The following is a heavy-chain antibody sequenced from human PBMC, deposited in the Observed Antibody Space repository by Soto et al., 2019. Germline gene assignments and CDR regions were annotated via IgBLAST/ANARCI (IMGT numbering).Heavy chain of an antibody. V-gene: IGHV3-30*14. D-gene: IGHD3-9*01. Sequence: QVPLLESGGGVVQSGRSLRLSCAASGFTFSGSEMHWVRQAPGKGLEWVAFISYDGDNKYYADSVKGRFTVSRDNSRNTLHLQMDSLRPEDTAVYYCARASYFSEKTAYYAKSFKWFDPWGQGTLLTVSS. CDR1: GFTFSGSE. CDR2: ISYDGDNK. CDR3: ARASYFSEKTAYYAKSFKWFDP. J-gene: IGHJ5*02.